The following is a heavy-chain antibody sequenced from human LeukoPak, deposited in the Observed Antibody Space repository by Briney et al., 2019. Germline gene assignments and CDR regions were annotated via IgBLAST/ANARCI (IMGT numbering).Heavy chain of an antibody. Sequence: GGSLRLCCAASGIIFSNYAMHWVRQGPRKGMKCNSTISSDGGSTYYANSVKGRFTISRDNSKNTLYLQMGSLRAEDMAVYYCARGRQGAKTRYFDLWGRGTRVTVSS. CDR1: GIIFSNYA. J-gene: IGHJ2*01. D-gene: IGHD1-26*01. CDR2: ISSDGGST. V-gene: IGHV3-64*01. CDR3: ARGRQGAKTRYFDL.